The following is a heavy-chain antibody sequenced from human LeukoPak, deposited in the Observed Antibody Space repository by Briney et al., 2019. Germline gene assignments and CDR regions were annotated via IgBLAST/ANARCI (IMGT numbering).Heavy chain of an antibody. CDR3: VRDGYYCGGDCYPNWFDP. Sequence: ASVKVSCKASGYTFTGYYMHWVRQAPGQGLEWMGWINPNSGGTNYAQKFQGRVTMTTDTSISTAYMELSRLRSDDTAVYYCVRDGYYCGGDCYPNWFDPWGQGTLVTVSS. D-gene: IGHD2-21*02. J-gene: IGHJ5*02. CDR2: INPNSGGT. CDR1: GYTFTGYY. V-gene: IGHV1-2*02.